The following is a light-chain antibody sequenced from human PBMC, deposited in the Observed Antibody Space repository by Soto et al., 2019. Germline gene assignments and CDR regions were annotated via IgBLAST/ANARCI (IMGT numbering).Light chain of an antibody. CDR1: QSVSSAL. CDR2: RAS. CDR3: QQYDSSPLT. V-gene: IGKV3-20*01. Sequence: EIVLTQSPDTLSLSPGERATLSCRASQSVSSALLAWYQQKPGQAPRLLIYRASTRATGIPDRFTGSGSGTDFTLTISRLEPDDFAVYYCQQYDSSPLTFGGGTKVEIK. J-gene: IGKJ4*01.